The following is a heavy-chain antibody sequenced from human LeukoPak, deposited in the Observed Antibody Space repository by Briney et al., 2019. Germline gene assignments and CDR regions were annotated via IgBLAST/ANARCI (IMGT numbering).Heavy chain of an antibody. V-gene: IGHV3-21*01. J-gene: IGHJ6*03. CDR3: ARVHYYYYYMDV. CDR1: GFIFSTYN. CDR2: ITSSTSRT. Sequence: PGGSLRLSCSASGFIFSTYNMNWVRQAPGKALEWVSSITSSTSRTFYADSVKGRYTISRDNAKNSLYLQMDSLRAEDTAVYYCARVHYYYYYMDVWGKGTTVTVSS.